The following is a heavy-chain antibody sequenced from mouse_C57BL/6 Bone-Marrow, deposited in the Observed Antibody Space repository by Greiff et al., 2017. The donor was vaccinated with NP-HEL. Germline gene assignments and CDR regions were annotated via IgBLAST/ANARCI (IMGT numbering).Heavy chain of an antibody. J-gene: IGHJ2*01. D-gene: IGHD1-2*01. Sequence: QVQLQQSGAELARPGASVKLSCKASGYTFTSYGISWVKQRTGQGLEWIGEIYPRSGNTYYNEKFKGTSTLTSSHSSITAYMELRSLTSEDAAVYVCAKEGTAVARGYWGQGTTLKV. CDR1: GYTFTSYG. V-gene: IGHV1-81*01. CDR2: IYPRSGNT. CDR3: AKEGTAVARGY.